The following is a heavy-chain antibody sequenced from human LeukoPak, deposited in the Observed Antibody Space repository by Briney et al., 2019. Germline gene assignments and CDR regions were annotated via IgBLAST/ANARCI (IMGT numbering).Heavy chain of an antibody. CDR2: IRSKANSYAT. D-gene: IGHD5-24*01. J-gene: IGHJ4*02. Sequence: PGGSLRLSCAASGFTFSGSAMHWVRQASGKGLEWVGRIRSKANSYATAYAASVKGRFTISRDDSKNTAYLQMNSLKTEDTAVYYCTTPMATIADYWGQGTLVTVSP. CDR3: TTPMATIADY. V-gene: IGHV3-73*01. CDR1: GFTFSGSA.